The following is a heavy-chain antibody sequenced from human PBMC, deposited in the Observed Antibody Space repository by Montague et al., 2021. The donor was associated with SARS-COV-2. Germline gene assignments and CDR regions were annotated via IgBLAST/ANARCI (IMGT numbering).Heavy chain of an antibody. V-gene: IGHV4-59*08. D-gene: IGHD6-19*01. J-gene: IGHJ3*01. Sequence: SETLSLTCTVSGGSTASHYWNWSRQSPGKRPEWMGYVYYNGDTKYNPSLQNRVTISIDTSENQFSLRRNSVTAADTSVDFCARGWAFDPWGQGRLVTVSS. CDR2: VYYNGDT. CDR1: GGSTASHY. CDR3: ARGWAFDP.